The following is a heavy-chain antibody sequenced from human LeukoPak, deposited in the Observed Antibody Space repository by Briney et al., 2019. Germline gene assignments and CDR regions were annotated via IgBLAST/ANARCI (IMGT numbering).Heavy chain of an antibody. J-gene: IGHJ4*02. CDR3: ARETTPHGPFDY. Sequence: PGGSLRLSCAASGFTFSTYWMSWVRQAPGKGLEWVANIKEDGSEKYYVDSVKGRFTISRDNAKNSLNLQMTSLRADDTAVYYCARETTPHGPFDYWGQGTLVTVSS. CDR1: GFTFSTYW. V-gene: IGHV3-7*01. D-gene: IGHD1-7*01. CDR2: IKEDGSEK.